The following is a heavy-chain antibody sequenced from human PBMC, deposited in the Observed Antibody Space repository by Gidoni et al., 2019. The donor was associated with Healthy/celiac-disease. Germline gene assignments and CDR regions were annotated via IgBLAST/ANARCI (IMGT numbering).Heavy chain of an antibody. J-gene: IGHJ6*03. CDR3: ARGVSSSWNYYYYYMDV. D-gene: IGHD6-13*01. Sequence: PGSSVKVSCKASGGTFSSYAISWVRQAPGQGLEWMGRIIPILGIANYAQKFLGRVTITADKSTSTAYMELSSLRSEDTAVYYCARGVSSSWNYYYYYMDVWGKGTTVTVSS. V-gene: IGHV1-69*04. CDR2: IIPILGIA. CDR1: GGTFSSYA.